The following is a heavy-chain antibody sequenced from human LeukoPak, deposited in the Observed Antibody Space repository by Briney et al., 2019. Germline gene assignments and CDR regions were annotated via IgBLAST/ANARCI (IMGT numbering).Heavy chain of an antibody. CDR2: ISDNEGST. V-gene: IGHV3-23*01. Sequence: GGSLRLSCAASGFTFNYYAMSWVRQAPGKGLEWVSGISDNEGSTYYTDSVKGRFTISRDNTKNTVYLQMNNLRPDDTAVYFCARHDSFIPYWGQGTPVTVSS. J-gene: IGHJ4*02. CDR3: ARHDSFIPY. D-gene: IGHD5-18*01. CDR1: GFTFNYYA.